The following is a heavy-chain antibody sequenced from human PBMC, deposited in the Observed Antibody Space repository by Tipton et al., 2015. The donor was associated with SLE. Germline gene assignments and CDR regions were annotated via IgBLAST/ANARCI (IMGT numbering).Heavy chain of an antibody. V-gene: IGHV4-39*07. J-gene: IGHJ3*02. CDR2: IYYSGST. D-gene: IGHD3-22*01. CDR1: GGSISSSSYY. CDR3: ARVGMDYYDSGNDAFDI. Sequence: TLSLTCTVSGGSISSSSYYWGWMRQPPGKGLEWIGSIYYSGSTYYNPSLKSRVTISVDTSKNQFSLKLSSVTAADTAVYYCARVGMDYYDSGNDAFDIWGQGTMVTVSS.